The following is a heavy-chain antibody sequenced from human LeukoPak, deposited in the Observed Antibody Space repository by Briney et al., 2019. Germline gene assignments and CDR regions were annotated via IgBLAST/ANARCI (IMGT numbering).Heavy chain of an antibody. CDR1: GFTFSSYW. V-gene: IGHV3-15*01. Sequence: GGSLRLSCAASGFTFSSYWMHWVRQAPGMGLEWVGRIKSKTSGGTTDYAAPAEGRFTISRDDSKNTLFLQMNSLKTEDTAFYYCTTYMAARPDNFGLWGQGTLVTVSS. D-gene: IGHD6-6*01. J-gene: IGHJ4*02. CDR3: TTYMAARPDNFGL. CDR2: IKSKTSGGTT.